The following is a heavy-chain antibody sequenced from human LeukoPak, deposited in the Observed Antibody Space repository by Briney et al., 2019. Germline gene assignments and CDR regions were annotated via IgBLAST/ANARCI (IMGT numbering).Heavy chain of an antibody. D-gene: IGHD3-3*01. Sequence: SETLSLTCTVSGGSISSGGYYWTWIRQPPGKGLEWIGYMSQSGSTYYNPSLKSRVTISVDTSKSQFSLKLTSVTAADTAVYYCARDWSGLYYFDYWGQGTLVTVSS. CDR2: MSQSGST. V-gene: IGHV4-31*03. CDR1: GGSISSGGYY. J-gene: IGHJ4*01. CDR3: ARDWSGLYYFDY.